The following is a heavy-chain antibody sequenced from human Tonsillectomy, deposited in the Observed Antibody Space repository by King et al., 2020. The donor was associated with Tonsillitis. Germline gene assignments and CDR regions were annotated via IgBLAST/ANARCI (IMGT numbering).Heavy chain of an antibody. V-gene: IGHV1-24*01. CDR3: ASRITMVRGAYRRLDY. CDR2: FDPEDGKI. CDR1: GYTLTELS. D-gene: IGHD3-10*01. Sequence: QMQLVQSGAEVKKPGASVKVSCKVSGYTLTELSIHWVRQAPGKGLEWMGGFDPEDGKIIYAQKFQGRVTMTEDTYTDTAYMELSSLRSEDTAVYYCASRITMVRGAYRRLDYWGQGTLVTVSS. J-gene: IGHJ4*02.